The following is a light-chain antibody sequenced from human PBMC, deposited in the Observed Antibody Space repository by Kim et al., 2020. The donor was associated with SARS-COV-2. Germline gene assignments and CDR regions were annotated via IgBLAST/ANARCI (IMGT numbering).Light chain of an antibody. J-gene: IGLJ2*01. Sequence: QRVTIFGTGSSSNIGAGYDVHWYQQVPGTAPKLLMYGKTNRPSGVPDRFSGSNSGTSASLAITGLQAEDEADYHCQSYDNSLSAVVFGGGTQLTVL. CDR3: QSYDNSLSAVV. CDR2: GKT. CDR1: SSNIGAGYD. V-gene: IGLV1-40*01.